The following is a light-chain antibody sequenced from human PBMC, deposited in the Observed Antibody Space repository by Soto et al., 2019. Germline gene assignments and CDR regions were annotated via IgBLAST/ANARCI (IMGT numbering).Light chain of an antibody. CDR3: QQHDTSPFT. Sequence: EIVLTQSPGTLSLSPGERATLSCRASQSVGNSLSWYQHTPGQPPRLLIYGASSSATGNPDRFSGSGSGTDITLTISRLEPEDFAVYYCQQHDTSPFTFGPGTKVDIK. J-gene: IGKJ3*01. CDR1: QSVGNS. V-gene: IGKV3-20*01. CDR2: GAS.